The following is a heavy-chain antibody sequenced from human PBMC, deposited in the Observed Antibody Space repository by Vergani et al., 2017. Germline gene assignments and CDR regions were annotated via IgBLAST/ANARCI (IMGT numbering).Heavy chain of an antibody. J-gene: IGHJ4*02. CDR2: INHSGST. V-gene: IGHV4-39*07. CDR3: ARRSGIVYDIFSGTQYFFDF. D-gene: IGHD3-9*01. CDR1: NDSVSNTFYY. Sequence: QLQESGPGLVKPSETLSLTCTVSNDSVSNTFYYWGWIRQTPGKGLEWIGEINHSGSTNYNPSLKSRVTISVDTSKNQFSLKLNSLTAADTAVYYCARRSGIVYDIFSGTQYFFDFWGQGTLVTVSS.